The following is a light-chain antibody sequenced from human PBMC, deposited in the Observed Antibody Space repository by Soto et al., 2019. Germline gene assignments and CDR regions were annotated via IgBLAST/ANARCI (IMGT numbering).Light chain of an antibody. CDR1: SSDVGGYNY. CDR3: SSYASSSTYV. CDR2: DVS. J-gene: IGLJ1*01. Sequence: QSALTQPASVSGSPGQSITISCTGTSSDVGGYNYVSWYQQHPGKAPKLMLYDVSNRPSGVSNRFSGSKSGNSASLTISGLQAEDEADYYCSSYASSSTYVFGTGTKVTGL. V-gene: IGLV2-14*03.